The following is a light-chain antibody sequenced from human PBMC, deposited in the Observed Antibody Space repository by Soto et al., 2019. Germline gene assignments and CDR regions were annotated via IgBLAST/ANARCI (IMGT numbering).Light chain of an antibody. CDR3: HKYVDAPKA. CDR1: QGISNY. J-gene: IGKJ2*01. CDR2: AAS. V-gene: IGKV1-27*01. Sequence: DIQMIQYPFALSASVGDRVTITCRASQGISNYLAWYQQKRGKIPKLLIYAASALQSGVPSSFIGSGTGRDITLTIRRLQPDDSATSTCHKYVDAPKAVGQATKVEIK.